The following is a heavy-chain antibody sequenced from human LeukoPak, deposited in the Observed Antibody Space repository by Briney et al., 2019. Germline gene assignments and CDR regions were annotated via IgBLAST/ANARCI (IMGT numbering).Heavy chain of an antibody. V-gene: IGHV1-69*05. Sequence: GASVKVSCKASGGTFSSYAISWVRQAPGQGLEWMGRIIPIFGTANYAQKFQGRVTITTDESTSTAYMELSSLRSEDTAVYYCARDRGRDGYNLWGPGTLVTVSS. CDR2: IIPIFGTA. CDR3: ARDRGRDGYNL. D-gene: IGHD5-24*01. J-gene: IGHJ4*02. CDR1: GGTFSSYA.